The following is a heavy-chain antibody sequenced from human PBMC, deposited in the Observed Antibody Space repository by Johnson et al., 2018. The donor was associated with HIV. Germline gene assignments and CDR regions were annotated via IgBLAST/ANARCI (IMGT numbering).Heavy chain of an antibody. Sequence: QVQLVESGGGVVQPGRSLRLSCAASGFTFSSYGMHWVRQAPGKGLEWVAVIWYDGSNKYYADSVKGRFTISRDNSKNTLYLQMNSLRAEDQAVYYCAKVRFGCNSLGAFDIWGQGTMVTVSS. D-gene: IGHD4-23*01. CDR1: GFTFSSYG. J-gene: IGHJ3*02. CDR3: AKVRFGCNSLGAFDI. V-gene: IGHV3-33*06. CDR2: IWYDGSNK.